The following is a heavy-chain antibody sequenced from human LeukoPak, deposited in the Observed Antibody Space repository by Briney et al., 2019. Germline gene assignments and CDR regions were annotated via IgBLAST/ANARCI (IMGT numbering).Heavy chain of an antibody. CDR1: GFTFSSYS. CDR3: ARDGYDVDTAMVVPFDY. V-gene: IGHV3-21*01. D-gene: IGHD5-18*01. CDR2: ISSSSSYI. Sequence: GGSLRLSCAASGFTFSSYSMNWVRQAPGKGLEWVSSISSSSSYIYYADSVKGRFTISRDNAKNSLYLQMNSLRAEDKAVYYCARDGYDVDTAMVVPFDYWGQGTLVTVSS. J-gene: IGHJ4*02.